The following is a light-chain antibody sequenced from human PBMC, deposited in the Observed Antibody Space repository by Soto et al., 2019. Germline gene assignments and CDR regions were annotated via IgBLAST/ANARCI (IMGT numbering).Light chain of an antibody. CDR1: QSVTSSY. V-gene: IGKV3-20*01. CDR2: GAS. J-gene: IGKJ1*01. Sequence: IGLTQSPGTLSLSPGERATLSCRASQSVTSSYLAWYQQKPGQAPRLLIYGASSRATGIPDRFSGSGSGTDFTLTISRLEPEDFAVYYCLQYGRSPRTFGQGTKV. CDR3: LQYGRSPRT.